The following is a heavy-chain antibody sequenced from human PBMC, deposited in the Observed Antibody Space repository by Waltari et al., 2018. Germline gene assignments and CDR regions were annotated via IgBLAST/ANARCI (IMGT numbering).Heavy chain of an antibody. CDR2: INHMEST. J-gene: IGHJ4*02. CDR1: GGSFSGYY. CDR3: GAIRFDY. D-gene: IGHD3-10*01. Sequence: QVQLQQWGAGLLKPSETLSLTCAVYGGSFSGYYWSWIRQPQGKGLEWIGEINHMESTNYNPSRKSRVTISGDPSKNQFSQKLSSVTAADTAVYYCGAIRFDYWGQGTLVTVSS. V-gene: IGHV4-34*01.